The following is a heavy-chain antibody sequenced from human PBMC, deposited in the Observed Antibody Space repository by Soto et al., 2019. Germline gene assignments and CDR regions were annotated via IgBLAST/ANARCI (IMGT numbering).Heavy chain of an antibody. CDR3: ARLLRYFDSPRRYYYGMDV. J-gene: IGHJ6*04. V-gene: IGHV7-4-1*01. CDR1: GYTFTSYA. Sequence: GASVKVSCKASGYTFTSYAMNWVRQAPGQGLEWMGWINTNTGNPTYAQGFTGRFVFSLDTSVSTAYLQICSLKAEDTAVYYCARLLRYFDSPRRYYYGMDVWGKGTTVTVSS. CDR2: INTNTGNP. D-gene: IGHD3-9*01.